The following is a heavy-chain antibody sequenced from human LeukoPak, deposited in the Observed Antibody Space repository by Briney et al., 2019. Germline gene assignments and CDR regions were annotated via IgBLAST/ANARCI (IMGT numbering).Heavy chain of an antibody. CDR3: ANVDRGGRYYYDSSGYRNAFDI. Sequence: PGGSLRLSCAASGFTFSSYAMSWVRQAPGKGLEWVSAISGSGGTTYSADSVKGRFTISRDNSKNTVYLQMNSLRAEDRAVYYCANVDRGGRYYYDSSGYRNAFDIWGQGAMVTVSS. CDR1: GFTFSSYA. V-gene: IGHV3-23*01. J-gene: IGHJ3*02. CDR2: ISGSGGTT. D-gene: IGHD3-22*01.